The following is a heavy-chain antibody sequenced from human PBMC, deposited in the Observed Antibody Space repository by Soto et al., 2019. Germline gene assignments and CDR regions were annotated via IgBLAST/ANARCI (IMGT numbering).Heavy chain of an antibody. V-gene: IGHV1-18*01. Sequence: SMEVSRKASGFTFTRSCIQWVRQAPGQGLEWMGWISTYNGNTKYAQKLQGRVTMTTDTSTSTAYMELRSLRSDDTAVFYCAREMVRGVGSDYWGQGTLVTVSS. CDR2: ISTYNGNT. CDR1: GFTFTRSC. J-gene: IGHJ4*02. D-gene: IGHD3-10*01. CDR3: AREMVRGVGSDY.